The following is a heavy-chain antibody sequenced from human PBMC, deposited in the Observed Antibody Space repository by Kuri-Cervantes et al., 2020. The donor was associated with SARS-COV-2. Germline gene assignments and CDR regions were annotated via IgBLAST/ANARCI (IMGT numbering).Heavy chain of an antibody. J-gene: IGHJ5*02. CDR2: IYYSGST. CDR1: GGSISSSSYY. D-gene: IGHD2-15*01. CDR3: ARFRGRPTGFDP. V-gene: IGHV4-39*07. Sequence: ESLKITCTVSGGSISSSSYYWGWIRQPPGKGLERIGSIYYSGSTYYNPSLKSRVTISVDTSKNQFSLKLSSVTAADTAVYYCARFRGRPTGFDPWGQGTLVTVSS.